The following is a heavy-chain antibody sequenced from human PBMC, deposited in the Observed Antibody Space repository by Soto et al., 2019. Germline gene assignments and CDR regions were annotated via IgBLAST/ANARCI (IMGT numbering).Heavy chain of an antibody. D-gene: IGHD2-21*02. CDR3: ARGGHVVVVTAALDY. Sequence: QVQLVQSGAEVKKPGASVKVSCKASGDTFTDYYIHWVRQAPGQGLEWMGTVNPSGGHTTYAQHFLGRVTMPGDTSASTRYMELTSLTSEDTAVYYCARGGHVVVVTAALDYWGQGTLVTVSS. CDR2: VNPSGGHT. J-gene: IGHJ4*02. CDR1: GDTFTDYY. V-gene: IGHV1-46*01.